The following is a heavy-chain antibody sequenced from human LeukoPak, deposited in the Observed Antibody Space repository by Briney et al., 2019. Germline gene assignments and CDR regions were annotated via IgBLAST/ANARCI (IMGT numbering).Heavy chain of an antibody. CDR1: GFTVSSNY. Sequence: PGGSLRLSCAASGFTVSSNYMSWVRQAPGKGLEWVSAISGSGGSTYYADSVKGRFTISRDNSKNTLYLQMNSLRAEDTAVYYCAKSTIVVVVAALDYWGQGTLVTVSS. CDR3: AKSTIVVVVAALDY. V-gene: IGHV3-23*01. CDR2: ISGSGGST. D-gene: IGHD2-15*01. J-gene: IGHJ4*02.